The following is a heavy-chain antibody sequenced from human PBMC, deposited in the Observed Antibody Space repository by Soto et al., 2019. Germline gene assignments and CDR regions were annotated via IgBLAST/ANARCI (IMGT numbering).Heavy chain of an antibody. CDR3: ASFGGWKNTFDY. CDR1: GGSFSGYY. CDR2: INHSGST. Sequence: AETLSLTCAVYGGSFSGYYWSWIRQPPGKGLEWIGEINHSGSTNYNPSLKSRVTISVDTSKNQFSLKLSSVTAADTAVYYCASFGGWKNTFDYWGQGTLVTVSS. D-gene: IGHD6-19*01. V-gene: IGHV4-34*01. J-gene: IGHJ4*02.